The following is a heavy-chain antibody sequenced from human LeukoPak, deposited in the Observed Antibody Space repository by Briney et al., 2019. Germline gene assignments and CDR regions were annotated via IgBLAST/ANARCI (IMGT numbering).Heavy chain of an antibody. CDR3: DKDAITMVRGVNNYYYYGMDV. Sequence: PGGSLRLSCAASGFTFSSYAMSWVRQAPGKGLEWVSAISGSGGSTYYADSVKGRFTISRDNSKNTLYLQMNSLRAEDTAVYYCDKDAITMVRGVNNYYYYGMDVWGQGTTVTVSS. CDR1: GFTFSSYA. CDR2: ISGSGGST. D-gene: IGHD3-10*01. V-gene: IGHV3-23*01. J-gene: IGHJ6*02.